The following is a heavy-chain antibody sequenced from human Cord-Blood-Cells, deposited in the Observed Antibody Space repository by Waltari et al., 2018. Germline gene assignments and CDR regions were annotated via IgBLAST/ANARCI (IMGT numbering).Heavy chain of an antibody. CDR2: IWYDGSNK. Sequence: QVQLVESGGGVFQPGRSLRLSCAASGFTFSSYGMHWVRQAPGKGLEWVAVIWYDGSNKYYADSVKGRFTISRDNSKNTLYLQMNSLRAEDTAVYYCARDYYGSGSYLYYYYYGMDVWGQGTMVTVSS. V-gene: IGHV3-33*01. D-gene: IGHD3-10*01. J-gene: IGHJ6*02. CDR1: GFTFSSYG. CDR3: ARDYYGSGSYLYYYYYGMDV.